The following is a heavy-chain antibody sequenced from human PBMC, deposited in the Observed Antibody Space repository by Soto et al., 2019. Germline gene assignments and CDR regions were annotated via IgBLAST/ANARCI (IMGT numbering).Heavy chain of an antibody. CDR3: AGQRCSSSSCRYYYYGMDV. CDR2: IFPGNSDT. CDR1: AYSFTTYW. D-gene: IGHD2-2*01. Sequence: PGESLKISCKGSAYSFTTYWIAWVRQMPGKGLEWMGIIFPGNSDTRYSTSFQGQVTISVDKSISTAYLQLNSLKASDTAMYYCAGQRCSSSSCRYYYYGMDVWGQGTTVTVSS. V-gene: IGHV5-51*01. J-gene: IGHJ6*02.